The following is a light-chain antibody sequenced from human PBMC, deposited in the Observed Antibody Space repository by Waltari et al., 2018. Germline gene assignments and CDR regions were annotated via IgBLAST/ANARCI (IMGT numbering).Light chain of an antibody. J-gene: IGKJ4*01. V-gene: IGKV3-20*01. CDR1: QYVTSSY. CDR3: QQYGSSLVT. CDR2: AAS. Sequence: EIVLTQSPDTLSLSPGERATLSCRASQYVTSSYLAWYQQKPGQGPRLLIYAASERATGIPDRFSGSGSGTDFTLTISRLEPEDFAVYFCQQYGSSLVTFGGGTEVEIK.